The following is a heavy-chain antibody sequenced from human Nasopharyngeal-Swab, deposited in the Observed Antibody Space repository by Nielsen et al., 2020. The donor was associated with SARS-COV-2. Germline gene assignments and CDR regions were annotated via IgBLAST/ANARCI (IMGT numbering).Heavy chain of an antibody. CDR2: ISYDGSNK. CDR3: AKDLFILGDAFDI. CDR1: GFTFSSYG. V-gene: IGHV3-30*18. Sequence: GGSLRLSCAASGFTFSSYGMHWVRQAPGKGLEWVAVISYDGSNKYYADSVKGRFTTSRNNSKNTLYLQMNSLRAEDTAVYYCAKDLFILGDAFDIWGQGTMVTVSS. D-gene: IGHD3-16*01. J-gene: IGHJ3*02.